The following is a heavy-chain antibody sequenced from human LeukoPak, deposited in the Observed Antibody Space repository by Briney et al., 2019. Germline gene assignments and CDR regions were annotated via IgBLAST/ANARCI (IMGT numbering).Heavy chain of an antibody. CDR1: GFTVSSTY. Sequence: GGSLGLSCAASGFTVSSTYLTWVRQAPGKGLECLSVIYSVGYTYYADSVKGIFFISRDISENMVYLQMNSLSVEDTAVYFCARGRPAHYFDSWGPGTLVTVS. J-gene: IGHJ4*02. CDR2: IYSVGYT. V-gene: IGHV3-66*01. D-gene: IGHD6-6*01. CDR3: ARGRPAHYFDS.